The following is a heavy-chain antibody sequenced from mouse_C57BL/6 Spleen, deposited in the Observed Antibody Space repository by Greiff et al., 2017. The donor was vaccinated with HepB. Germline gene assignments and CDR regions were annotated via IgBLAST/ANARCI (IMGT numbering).Heavy chain of an antibody. J-gene: IGHJ2*01. CDR1: GFNIKDDY. CDR2: IDPENGDT. CDR3: TPYYGSSYFDY. D-gene: IGHD1-1*01. V-gene: IGHV14-4*01. Sequence: VHVKQSGAELVRPGASVKLSCTASGFNIKDDYMHWVKQRPEQGLEWIGWIDPENGDTEYASKFQGKATITADTSSNTAYLQLSSLTSEDTAVYYCTPYYGSSYFDYWGQGTTLTVSS.